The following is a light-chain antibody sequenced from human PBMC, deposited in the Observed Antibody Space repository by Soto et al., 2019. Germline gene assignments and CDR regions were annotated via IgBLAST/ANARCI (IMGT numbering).Light chain of an antibody. CDR1: SSNIGATYD. J-gene: IGLJ1*01. Sequence: SVLTEPPSVPGAPGQRITISCTGSSSNIGATYDVQWYQQLPGTAPKLLIYGNSNRPSGVPDRFSGSKSGTSASLAITGLQADDEADYYCQSYDSSLSAHYVFGTGSRSPS. CDR2: GNS. CDR3: QSYDSSLSAHYV. V-gene: IGLV1-40*01.